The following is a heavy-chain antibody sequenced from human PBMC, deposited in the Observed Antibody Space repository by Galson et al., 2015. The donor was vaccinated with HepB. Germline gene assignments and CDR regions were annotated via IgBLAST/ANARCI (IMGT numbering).Heavy chain of an antibody. CDR1: GDSVSSNSAA. CDR3: ARGASMLRAFDI. CDR2: TYYRSKWSN. D-gene: IGHD3-10*01. Sequence: CAISGDSVSSNSAAWNWIRQSPSRGLEWLGRTYYRSKWSNDYAVSVKSRITINLDTSKNQFSLQLNSVTPEDTAVYYCARGASMLRAFDIWGQGTIVTVSS. J-gene: IGHJ3*02. V-gene: IGHV6-1*01.